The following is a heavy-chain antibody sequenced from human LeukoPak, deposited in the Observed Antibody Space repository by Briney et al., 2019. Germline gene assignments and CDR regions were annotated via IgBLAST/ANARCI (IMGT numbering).Heavy chain of an antibody. CDR3: ARDPTELPYLWQLVRGFWFDP. Sequence: GSPRLSCAASGFTFSSYGMHWVCQAPGKGLEWVAVIWHDGSNKYYADSVKGRCTISIENSKNTLYLQMNSLRAEDTAVYYCARDPTELPYLWQLVRGFWFDPRGQGTPGTVSS. CDR1: GFTFSSYG. D-gene: IGHD6-13*01. J-gene: IGHJ5*02. V-gene: IGHV3-33*01. CDR2: IWHDGSNK.